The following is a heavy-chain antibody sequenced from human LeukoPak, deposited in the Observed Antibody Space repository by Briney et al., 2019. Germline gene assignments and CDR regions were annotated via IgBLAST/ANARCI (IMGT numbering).Heavy chain of an antibody. V-gene: IGHV4-30-4*08. CDR3: ARETDIYGSGYDDY. J-gene: IGHJ4*02. Sequence: SETLSLTCTVSGGSISSGGYYWSWIRQHPGKGLEWIGYIYYSGSTYYNPSLKSRVTISVDTSKNQFSLKLSSVTAADTAVYYCARETDIYGSGYDDYWGQGTLVTVSS. CDR1: GGSISSGGYY. CDR2: IYYSGST. D-gene: IGHD3-10*01.